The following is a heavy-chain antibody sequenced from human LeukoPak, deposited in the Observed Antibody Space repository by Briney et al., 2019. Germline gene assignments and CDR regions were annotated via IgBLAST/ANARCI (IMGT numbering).Heavy chain of an antibody. Sequence: GGSLRLSCAASGFTFSSYSMNWVRQAPGKGLKWVSVIYSGGSTYYADSVKGRFTISRDNSKNTLYLQMNSLRAEDTAVYYCARAPRGLTDYFDYWGQGTLVTVSS. V-gene: IGHV3-53*01. D-gene: IGHD4/OR15-4a*01. CDR1: GFTFSSYS. CDR3: ARAPRGLTDYFDY. J-gene: IGHJ4*02. CDR2: IYSGGST.